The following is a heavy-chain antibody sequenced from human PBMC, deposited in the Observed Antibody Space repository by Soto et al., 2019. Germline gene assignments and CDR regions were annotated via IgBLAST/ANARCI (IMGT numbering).Heavy chain of an antibody. CDR2: IIPIFGTA. CDR1: GGTFSSYA. J-gene: IGHJ5*02. CDR3: ARDRLRASVAGTGGYNWFDP. V-gene: IGHV1-69*13. D-gene: IGHD6-19*01. Sequence: ASVKVSCKASGGTFSSYAISWVRQAPGQGLEWMGGIIPIFGTANYAQKFQGRVTITADESTSTAYMELSSLRSEDTAVYYCARDRLRASVAGTGGYNWFDPWGQGTLVTVSS.